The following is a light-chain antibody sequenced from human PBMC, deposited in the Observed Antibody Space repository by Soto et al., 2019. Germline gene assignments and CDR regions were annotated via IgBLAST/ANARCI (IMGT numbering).Light chain of an antibody. J-gene: IGLJ2*01. CDR2: KDT. CDR3: YFVAANNLDRV. V-gene: IGLV3-27*01. CDR1: VLAKKY. Sequence: SYELTQPSSVSVSPGQTARITCSGDVLAKKYVRWFQQKPGQAPILVIYKDTERPSGIPERFSGSSSGTTVTLTISGAQVDDEADYYCYFVAANNLDRVFGGGTKLTVL.